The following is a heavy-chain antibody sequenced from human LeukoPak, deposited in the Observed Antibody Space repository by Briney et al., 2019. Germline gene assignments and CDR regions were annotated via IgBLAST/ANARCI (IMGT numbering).Heavy chain of an antibody. CDR3: ARGGPSYYGSGSPFDY. V-gene: IGHV4-61*02. J-gene: IGHJ4*02. CDR2: IYTSGST. Sequence: SETLSLTCTVSGGSISSGSYYWSWIRQPAGKGLEWIGRIYTSGSTNYNPSLKSRVTISVDTSKNQFSLKLSSVTAADTAVYYCARGGPSYYGSGSPFDYWDQGTLVTISS. D-gene: IGHD3-10*01. CDR1: GGSISSGSYY.